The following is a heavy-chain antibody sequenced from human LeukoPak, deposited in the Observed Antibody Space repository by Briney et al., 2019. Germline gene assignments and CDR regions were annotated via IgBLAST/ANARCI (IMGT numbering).Heavy chain of an antibody. Sequence: GGSLRLSCVASGLTFSSYSMNWVRQAPGKGLEWVSYISSFSGTINYADSVKGRFTISRDNSKNTLYLQMNSLRAEDTAVYFCAKVGATAGTLRIEYFQHWGQGTLVTVSS. CDR3: AKVGATAGTLRIEYFQH. D-gene: IGHD6-13*01. CDR2: ISSFSGTI. V-gene: IGHV3-48*01. J-gene: IGHJ1*01. CDR1: GLTFSSYS.